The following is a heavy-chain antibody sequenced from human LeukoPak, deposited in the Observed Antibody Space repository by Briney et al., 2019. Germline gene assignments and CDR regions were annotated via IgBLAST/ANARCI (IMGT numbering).Heavy chain of an antibody. J-gene: IGHJ4*02. CDR2: ISYDGSNK. CDR3: AKDRWDSYYFDY. Sequence: GGSLRLSCAASGFTFSSYGMHWVRQAPGKGLEWVAVISYDGSNKYYADSVKGRFTISRDNSKNTLYLQMNSLRAEDTAVYYCAKDRWDSYYFDYWGQGTLVTVSS. CDR1: GFTFSSYG. V-gene: IGHV3-30*18. D-gene: IGHD5-18*01.